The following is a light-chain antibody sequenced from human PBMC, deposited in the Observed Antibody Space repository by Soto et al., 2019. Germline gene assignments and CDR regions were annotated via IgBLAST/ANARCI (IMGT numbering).Light chain of an antibody. J-gene: IGKJ1*01. Sequence: DIQMTQSLSNLSASVGDRVTITCRASQSISSWLAWYQQKPGKAPKLLIYDASSLESGVPSRFSGSGSGTEFTLTISSLQPDDFATYYCQQYRTFGQGTKVEIK. CDR3: QQYRT. CDR2: DAS. CDR1: QSISSW. V-gene: IGKV1-5*01.